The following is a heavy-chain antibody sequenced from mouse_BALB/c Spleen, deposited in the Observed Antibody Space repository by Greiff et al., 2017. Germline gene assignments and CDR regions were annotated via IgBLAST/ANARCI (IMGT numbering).Heavy chain of an antibody. D-gene: IGHD2-10*01. CDR3: ARHKYAYYGDAMDY. Sequence: VQLKESGAGLVKPGGSLKLSCTASGFAFSSYYMSWVRQTPEKRLEWVAYISSGGGSTYYPDTVKGRFTISRDNAKNTQYLQISSLKSEDTAMYYCARHKYAYYGDAMDYWGQGTLVTVS. CDR1: GFAFSSYY. J-gene: IGHJ4*01. CDR2: ISSGGGST. V-gene: IGHV5-12-1*01.